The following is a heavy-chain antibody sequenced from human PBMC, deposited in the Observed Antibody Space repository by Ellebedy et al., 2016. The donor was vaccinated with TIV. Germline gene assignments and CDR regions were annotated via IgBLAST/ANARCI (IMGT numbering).Heavy chain of an antibody. J-gene: IGHJ5*02. V-gene: IGHV3-66*01. CDR1: GFTVSDYF. Sequence: GESLKISCAASGFTVSDYFMTWVRQAPGKGLEWVSLIYKNGGTNYTDSVNGRFTITRDDSKNTLSLQMNSLRAEDTAVYYCARDPGGGGDYGDNWFDPWGQGTLVTVSS. CDR2: IYKNGGT. CDR3: ARDPGGGGDYGDNWFDP. D-gene: IGHD3-16*01.